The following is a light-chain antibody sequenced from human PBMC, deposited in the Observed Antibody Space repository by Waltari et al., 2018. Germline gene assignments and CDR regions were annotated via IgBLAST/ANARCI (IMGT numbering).Light chain of an antibody. CDR2: RNN. CDR3: AAWDDSLSGCVV. CDR1: SSNIGSNY. V-gene: IGLV1-47*01. J-gene: IGLJ2*01. Sequence: QSVLTQPPSASGTPGQRVTISCSGRSSNIGSNYAFWHQQGPGTAPKLLIYRNNQRPSGVPDRYFGSKSGTSASLVNSGLRSEDEAYYYCAAWDDSLSGCVVFGGGTKVTVL.